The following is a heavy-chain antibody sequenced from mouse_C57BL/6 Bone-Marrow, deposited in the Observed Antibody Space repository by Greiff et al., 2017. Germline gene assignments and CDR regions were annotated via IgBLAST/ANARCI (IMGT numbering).Heavy chain of an antibody. CDR1: GFTFSDYY. J-gene: IGHJ2*01. CDR2: INYDGSST. V-gene: IGHV5-16*01. Sequence: EVNLVESEGGLVQPGSSMKLSCTASGFTFSDYYMAWVRQVPEKGLEWVANINYDGSSTYYLDSLKSRFIISRDNAKNILYLQMSSLKSEDTATYYCARVHMGDYFDYWGQGTTLTVSS. D-gene: IGHD3-1*01. CDR3: ARVHMGDYFDY.